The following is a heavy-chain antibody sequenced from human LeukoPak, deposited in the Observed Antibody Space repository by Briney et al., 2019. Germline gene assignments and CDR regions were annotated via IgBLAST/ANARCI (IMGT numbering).Heavy chain of an antibody. Sequence: SSETLSLTCTVSGGSLSSSLVNWGWIRQPPGKGLEYIGGIHYSGTTYYNPSLQSRVTISVDTSKHQFSLKLSSVTAADTAVYYCARLPTGFPNWLDPWGQGTLVTVSS. CDR2: IHYSGTT. D-gene: IGHD4-17*01. V-gene: IGHV4-39*01. CDR1: GGSLSSSLVN. CDR3: ARLPTGFPNWLDP. J-gene: IGHJ5*02.